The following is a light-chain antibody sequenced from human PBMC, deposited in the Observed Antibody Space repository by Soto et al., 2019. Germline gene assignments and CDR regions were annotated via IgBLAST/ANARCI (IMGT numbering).Light chain of an antibody. Sequence: DIQMTQSPSSLSASVGDRVTITCQASQDIKNYFNWYQQKPGKAPNLLIYDASNLKTAVPSMVRCSGSWKHCTFTISSLQTEYSATDYCRHYGHLPPLSFGGGTKVEIK. CDR3: RHYGHLPPLS. V-gene: IGKV1-33*01. CDR2: DAS. J-gene: IGKJ4*02. CDR1: QDIKNY.